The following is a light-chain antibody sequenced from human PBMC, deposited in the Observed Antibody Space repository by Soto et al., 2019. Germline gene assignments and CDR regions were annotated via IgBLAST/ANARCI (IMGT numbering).Light chain of an antibody. CDR3: QQYNNWPPWT. Sequence: EIVMTQSPATLSVSPGQRATLSCWASQSVRSNLAWYQQKPGQAPRLLIYGASTRATGIPARFSGSGSGTEFILTISSLQSEDAAVYYCQQYNNWPPWTFGQGTKVEIK. CDR1: QSVRSN. J-gene: IGKJ1*01. V-gene: IGKV3-15*01. CDR2: GAS.